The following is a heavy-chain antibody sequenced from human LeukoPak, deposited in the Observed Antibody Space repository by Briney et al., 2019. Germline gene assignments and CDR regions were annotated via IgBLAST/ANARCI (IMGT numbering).Heavy chain of an antibody. V-gene: IGHV4-39*01. CDR1: GGSISSSSYY. CDR2: IYYSGST. CDR3: ARHLGDVVVVPAAKNWFDP. Sequence: PSETLSLTCTVSGGSISSSSYYWGWIRQPPGKGLEWIGSIYYSGSTYYNPSLKSRVTISGDTSKNQISLKLSSVTAADTAVYYCARHLGDVVVVPAAKNWFDPWGQGTLVTVSS. D-gene: IGHD2-2*01. J-gene: IGHJ5*02.